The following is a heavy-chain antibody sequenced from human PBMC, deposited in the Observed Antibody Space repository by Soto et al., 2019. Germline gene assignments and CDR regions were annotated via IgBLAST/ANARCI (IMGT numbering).Heavy chain of an antibody. D-gene: IGHD3-3*01. CDR3: ARDGPPFWSGYPNYYYYGMDV. CDR2: INTNTGNP. Sequence: QVQLVQSGSELKKPGASVKVSCKASGYTFISYAMNWVRQAPGQGLEWMGWINTNTGNPTYAQGFTGRFVFSLDTSVSTAYLQICSLKAEDTAVYYCARDGPPFWSGYPNYYYYGMDVWGQGTTVTVSS. J-gene: IGHJ6*02. CDR1: GYTFISYA. V-gene: IGHV7-4-1*01.